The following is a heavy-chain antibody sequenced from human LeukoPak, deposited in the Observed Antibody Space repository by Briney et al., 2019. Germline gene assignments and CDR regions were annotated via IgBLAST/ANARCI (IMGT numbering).Heavy chain of an antibody. Sequence: KPSETLSLTCTVSGGSISSYYWSWIRQPVGKGLEWIRRIYTSGSTNYNPSLKSRVTVSVDTSKNQFSLKLSSVTAADTAVYYCARNYDFWSGYLQPWGQGTLVTVSS. V-gene: IGHV4-4*07. D-gene: IGHD3-3*01. J-gene: IGHJ5*02. CDR1: GGSISSYY. CDR2: IYTSGST. CDR3: ARNYDFWSGYLQP.